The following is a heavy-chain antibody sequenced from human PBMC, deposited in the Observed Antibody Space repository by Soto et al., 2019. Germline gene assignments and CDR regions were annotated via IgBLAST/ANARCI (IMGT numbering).Heavy chain of an antibody. CDR3: ARASLVNYYDSSGYYGPYNYFDP. CDR2: IYSSGST. D-gene: IGHD3-22*01. V-gene: IGHV4-31*03. Sequence: SETMSLTCSVSGDSISGSNYHWSWIRQHPGKGLEWIGYIYSSGSTYYNPSLKSRVTISVDTSKNQFSLKLSSVTAADTAVYNCARASLVNYYDSSGYYGPYNYFDPWGQGTLVTVSS. CDR1: GDSISGSNYH. J-gene: IGHJ5*02.